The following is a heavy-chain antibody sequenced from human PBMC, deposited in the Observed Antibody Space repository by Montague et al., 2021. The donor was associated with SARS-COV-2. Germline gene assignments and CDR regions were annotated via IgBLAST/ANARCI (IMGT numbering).Heavy chain of an antibody. Sequence: SLRLSCAASGFPFDEHAMFWVRQAPGKGLEWVSGISWNSGSLGYADSLKGRFTVSRDNAKNSLYLQMNSLRPDDTALYYCAKGLRHDMASGLDHWGQGTLVTVSS. J-gene: IGHJ4*02. CDR2: ISWNSGSL. V-gene: IGHV3-9*01. CDR3: AKGLRHDMASGLDH. D-gene: IGHD6-13*01. CDR1: GFPFDEHA.